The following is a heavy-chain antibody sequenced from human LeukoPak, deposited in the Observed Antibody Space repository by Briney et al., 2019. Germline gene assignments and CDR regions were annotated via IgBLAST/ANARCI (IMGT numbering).Heavy chain of an antibody. CDR2: IVASSGST. CDR1: GFSISNSA. Sequence: GGSLRLSCAASGFSISNSAMSWVRQAPGKGLEWVSLIVASSGSTFYADSVKGRFTISRDSSKNTLYLQMNSLRAEDMAVYYCASSTTDQVRSRYYYYYMDVWGKGPTVTVSS. CDR3: ASSTTDQVRSRYYYYYMDV. J-gene: IGHJ6*03. D-gene: IGHD2/OR15-2a*01. V-gene: IGHV3-23*01.